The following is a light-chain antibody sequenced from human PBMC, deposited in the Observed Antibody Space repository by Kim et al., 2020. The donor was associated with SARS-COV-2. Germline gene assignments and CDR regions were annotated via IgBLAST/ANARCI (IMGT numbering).Light chain of an antibody. CDR2: DAS. V-gene: IGKV3-11*01. CDR3: QQRSSWPIFT. Sequence: EIVLAQSPATLSLSPGERATLSCRASQSVGNYLAWYQQKPGQAPRLLIYDASSRATGIPARFSGSGSGTDFTLTIDGLAPEDFALYYCQQRSSWPIFTCGPGTKVDIK. CDR1: QSVGNY. J-gene: IGKJ3*01.